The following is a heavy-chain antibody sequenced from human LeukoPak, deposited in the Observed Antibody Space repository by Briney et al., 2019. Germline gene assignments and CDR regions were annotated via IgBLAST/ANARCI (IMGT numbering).Heavy chain of an antibody. CDR3: AKHFTGYPSDAFDI. Sequence: ASLKVSCMPSVYTFIRYGIRCVPQAPRQGLEWIAWINPYNGDTNYVQTLQGRLTITRDTSTSTAYLDLRSLRSDYTAVYYCAKHFTGYPSDAFDIWGQGTMVTVSS. J-gene: IGHJ3*02. D-gene: IGHD3-9*01. CDR2: INPYNGDT. V-gene: IGHV1-18*01. CDR1: VYTFIRYG.